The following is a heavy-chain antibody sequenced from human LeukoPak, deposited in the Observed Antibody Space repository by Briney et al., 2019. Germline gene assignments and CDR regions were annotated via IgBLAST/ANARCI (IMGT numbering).Heavy chain of an antibody. CDR2: IYYSGST. CDR1: GGSISSGDYY. D-gene: IGHD6-19*01. J-gene: IGHJ6*02. CDR3: ARGGSSGWYNHYYYYGMDV. V-gene: IGHV4-30-4*01. Sequence: SETLSLTCTVSGGSISSGDYYWSWIRQPPGKGLEWIGYIYYSGSTYYNPSLKSRVTISVDTSKNQFSLKLSSVTAADTAVYYCARGGSSGWYNHYYYYGMDVWGQGTTVTVSS.